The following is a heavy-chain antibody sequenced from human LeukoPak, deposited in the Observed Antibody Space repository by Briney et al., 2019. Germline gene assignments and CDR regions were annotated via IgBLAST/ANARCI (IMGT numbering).Heavy chain of an antibody. D-gene: IGHD3-16*01. J-gene: IGHJ4*02. CDR2: VSGSGDST. CDR1: GFTFSSYA. V-gene: IGHV3-23*01. Sequence: GGSLRLSCAASGFTFSSYATSWVRHAPGKGLEWVSTVSGSGDSTWYADSVKGRFTISRDNSKSTLYLQMNSLRAEDTAVYYCAKSPYIASHIDFDYWGQGTLVTVSS. CDR3: AKSPYIASHIDFDY.